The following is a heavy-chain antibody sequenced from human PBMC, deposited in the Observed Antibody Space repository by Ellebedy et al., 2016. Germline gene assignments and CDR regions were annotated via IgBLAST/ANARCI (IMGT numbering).Heavy chain of an antibody. V-gene: IGHV4-59*02. CDR3: AKWNGGWYAFDV. CDR2: VFHTGTT. D-gene: IGHD6-19*01. CDR1: GGSVSSDY. Sequence: SETLSLTCNVSGGSVSSDYWNWIRRPPGKGLEWIGFVFHTGTTNYNPSLKGRVSMSVDTSKGQFSLRLTSVTAADTAVYYCAKWNGGWYAFDVWGQGTMVTVSS. J-gene: IGHJ3*01.